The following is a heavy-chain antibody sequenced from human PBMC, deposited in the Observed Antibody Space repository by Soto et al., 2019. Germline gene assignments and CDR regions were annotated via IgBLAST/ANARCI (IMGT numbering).Heavy chain of an antibody. CDR1: GGSISSSSYY. Sequence: SETLSLTCTVSGGSISSSSYYWGWIRQPPGKGLEWIGSIYYSGSTYYNPSLKSRVTISVDTSKNQFSLKLSSVTAADTAVYYCARLSFIYGMDVWGQGTTVTVSS. CDR3: ARLSFIYGMDV. J-gene: IGHJ6*02. CDR2: IYYSGST. V-gene: IGHV4-39*01.